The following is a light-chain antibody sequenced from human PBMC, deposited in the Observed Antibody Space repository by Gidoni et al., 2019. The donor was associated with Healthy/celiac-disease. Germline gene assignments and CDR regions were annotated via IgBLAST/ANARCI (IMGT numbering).Light chain of an antibody. Sequence: QSVLTQPPSQSAPPAQSVPISCTGSSSNIGAGYALHWYQQLPGTAPKLLIYGNSNRPSGVPDRFSGSKSGTSASLAITGLQAEDEADYYCQSYDSSPPVFGGGTKLTVL. J-gene: IGLJ3*02. CDR3: QSYDSSPPV. V-gene: IGLV1-40*01. CDR2: GNS. CDR1: SSNIGAGYA.